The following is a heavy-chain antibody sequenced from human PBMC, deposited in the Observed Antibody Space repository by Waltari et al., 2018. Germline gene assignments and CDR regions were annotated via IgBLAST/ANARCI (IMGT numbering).Heavy chain of an antibody. Sequence: QVQLQESGPGLVKPSQTLSLTCTVSGGSISSGGYYWSWIRQHPGKGLEWIGYIYYSGSTYYNPSLRSRVTISVDTSKNQFSLKLSSVTAADTAVYYCARGKVGSSFPLDYWGQGTLVTVSS. J-gene: IGHJ4*02. D-gene: IGHD1-26*01. V-gene: IGHV4-31*03. CDR3: ARGKVGSSFPLDY. CDR1: GGSISSGGYY. CDR2: IYYSGST.